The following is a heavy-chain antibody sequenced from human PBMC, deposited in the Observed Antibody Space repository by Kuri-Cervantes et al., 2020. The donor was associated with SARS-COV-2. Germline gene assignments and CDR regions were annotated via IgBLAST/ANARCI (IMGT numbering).Heavy chain of an antibody. CDR1: GYTFTGYY. V-gene: IGHV1-2*02. J-gene: IGHJ6*03. D-gene: IGHD1-26*01. CDR2: INPNSGGT. CDR3: ARDQVGAPYYYYYMDV. Sequence: ASVKVSCKASGYTFTGYYMHWVQQAPGQGLEWMGWINPNSGGTNYAQKFQGRVTMTRDTSISTAYMELSRLRSDDTAVYYCARDQVGAPYYYYYMDVWGKGTTVTVSS.